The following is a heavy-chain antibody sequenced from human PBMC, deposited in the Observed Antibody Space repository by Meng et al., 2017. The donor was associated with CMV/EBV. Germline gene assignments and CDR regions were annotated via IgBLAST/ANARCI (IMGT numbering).Heavy chain of an antibody. V-gene: IGHV3-21*01. J-gene: IGHJ4*02. CDR1: GFTFSSYS. D-gene: IGHD5-18*01. CDR3: ARDKRYSYGYSGGADY. Sequence: SGFTFSSYSMNWVRQAPGKGLEWVSSISSSSSYIYYADSVKGRFTISRDNSKNTLYLQMNSLRAEDTAVYYCARDKRYSYGYSGGADYWGQGTLVTVSS. CDR2: ISSSSSYI.